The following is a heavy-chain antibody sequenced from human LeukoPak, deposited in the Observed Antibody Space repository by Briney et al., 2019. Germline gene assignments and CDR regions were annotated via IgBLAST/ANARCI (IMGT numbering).Heavy chain of an antibody. CDR2: ISSSSSYI. J-gene: IGHJ1*01. D-gene: IGHD3-22*01. CDR3: AKEGYDRTGYYYAYFQH. V-gene: IGHV3-21*01. Sequence: GGSLRLSCAASGFTFSSYSMNWVRQAPGKGLEWVSSISSSSSYIYYADSVKGRFTISRDNAKNSLYLQMNSLRAEDTAVYYCAKEGYDRTGYYYAYFQHWGQGTLVTVSS. CDR1: GFTFSSYS.